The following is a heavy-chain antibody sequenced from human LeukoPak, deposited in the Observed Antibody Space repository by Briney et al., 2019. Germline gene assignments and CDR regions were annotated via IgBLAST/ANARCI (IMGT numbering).Heavy chain of an antibody. CDR1: GFTFTTYA. J-gene: IGHJ6*02. D-gene: IGHD3-3*01. Sequence: GGSLRLSCAASGFTFTTYAITWVRQAPGKGLESVSAISGSGGGTYYADSVKGRFTISRDNSKNTLYLQMNSLRAEDTAVYYCAKGSAFDFWSGYDGMDVWGQGTTVTVSS. CDR2: ISGSGGGT. V-gene: IGHV3-23*01. CDR3: AKGSAFDFWSGYDGMDV.